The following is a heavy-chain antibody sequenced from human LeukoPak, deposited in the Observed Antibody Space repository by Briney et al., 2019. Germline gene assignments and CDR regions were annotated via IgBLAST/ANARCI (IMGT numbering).Heavy chain of an antibody. V-gene: IGHV3-9*01. D-gene: IGHD6-19*01. CDR2: ISWNSGSI. J-gene: IGHJ2*01. CDR1: GFTFDDYA. CDR3: AKGPAAVAGVYWYFDL. Sequence: GGSLRLSCAASGFTFDDYAMHWVRQAPGKGLEWVSGISWNSGSIGYADSVKGRFTISRDNAKNSLYLQMNSLRAEDTALYYCAKGPAAVAGVYWYFDLWGRGTLVTVSS.